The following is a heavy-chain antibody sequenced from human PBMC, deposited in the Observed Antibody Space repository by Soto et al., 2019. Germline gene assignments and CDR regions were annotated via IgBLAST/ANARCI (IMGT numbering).Heavy chain of an antibody. J-gene: IGHJ6*03. CDR3: AKSSGNRIAAVNYYYYMDV. CDR1: GFTFTTFA. Sequence: PGVSLRRSCSPSGFTFTTFAMSSFRQTPGKWVEWVAAISGTGGSTYYADSVKGRFTISRDNSKNTLYLQMNSLRAEDTAVYYCAKSSGNRIAAVNYYYYMDVWGKGT. CDR2: ISGTGGST. D-gene: IGHD6-13*01. V-gene: IGHV3-23*01.